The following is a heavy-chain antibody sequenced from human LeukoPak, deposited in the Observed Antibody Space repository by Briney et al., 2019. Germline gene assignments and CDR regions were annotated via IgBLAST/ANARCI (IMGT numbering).Heavy chain of an antibody. CDR3: ARRGFCSGPTCYSLWF. V-gene: IGHV4-59*08. CDR1: GGSNISYY. J-gene: IGHJ4*02. Sequence: SETLSLTCTVSGGSNISYYWSWIRQPPGQGLEWIGTIYHSGNTYYNPSLKSRVTLSVDTSKNQFSLNLNSVTAADTAVYFCARRGFCSGPTCYSLWFWGPGTLVTVSS. D-gene: IGHD2-15*01. CDR2: IYHSGNT.